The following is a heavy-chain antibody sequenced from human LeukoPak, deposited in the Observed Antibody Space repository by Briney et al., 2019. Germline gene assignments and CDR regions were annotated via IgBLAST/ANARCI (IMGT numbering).Heavy chain of an antibody. CDR3: AKDLKAAGTLYYYYYMDV. CDR1: GVIVRSNY. Sequence: GGSLRLSCVGSGVIVRSNYMTWVRQAPGKGLEWVSAISGSGGSTYYADSVKGRFTISRDNSKNTLYLQMNSLRAEDTAVYYCAKDLKAAGTLYYYYYMDVWGKGTTVTVSS. D-gene: IGHD6-19*01. J-gene: IGHJ6*03. V-gene: IGHV3-23*01. CDR2: ISGSGGST.